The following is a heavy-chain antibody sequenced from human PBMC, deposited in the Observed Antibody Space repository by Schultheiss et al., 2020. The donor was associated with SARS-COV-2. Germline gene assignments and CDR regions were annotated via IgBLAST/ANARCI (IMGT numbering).Heavy chain of an antibody. CDR1: GGSISSYY. V-gene: IGHV4-4*08. CDR3: ARRRGTVTGYGMDV. CDR2: IYTSGST. Sequence: SETLSLTCTVSGGSISSYYWSWIRQPPGKGLEWIGRIYTSGSTNYNPSLKSRVTISVDTSKNQFSLKLSSVTAADTAVYYCARRRGTVTGYGMDVWGQGTTVTVSS. J-gene: IGHJ6*02. D-gene: IGHD4-17*01.